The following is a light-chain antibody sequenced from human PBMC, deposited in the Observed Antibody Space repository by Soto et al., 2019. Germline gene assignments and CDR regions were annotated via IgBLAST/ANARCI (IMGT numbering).Light chain of an antibody. CDR2: AAS. CDR1: QSVANNH. V-gene: IGKV3-20*01. Sequence: EVVLTQSPGTLSLSAGERATLSCRASQSVANNHLAWYQQRPGQAPRLLIYAASTRAAGIPDRFSGSGSGTDFTLTISRLEPEDFGVFYCHQYGNSPHTFGQGTKVDI. CDR3: HQYGNSPHT. J-gene: IGKJ2*01.